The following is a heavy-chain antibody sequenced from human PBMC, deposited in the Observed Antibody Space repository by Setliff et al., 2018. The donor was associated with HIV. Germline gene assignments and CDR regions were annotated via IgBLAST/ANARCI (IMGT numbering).Heavy chain of an antibody. CDR2: IYHSGST. V-gene: IGHV4-38-2*02. J-gene: IGHJ4*02. CDR3: ASYYGADEPSYYFDF. D-gene: IGHD3-22*01. CDR1: GFSISSDYY. Sequence: SETLSLTCTVSGFSISSDYYGGWIRQPPGKGLEWIGSIYHSGSTYYNPSLQSRVTMAVDTSKNQFSLKLSSVTAADTAVYYCASYYGADEPSYYFDFWGQGTQVTV.